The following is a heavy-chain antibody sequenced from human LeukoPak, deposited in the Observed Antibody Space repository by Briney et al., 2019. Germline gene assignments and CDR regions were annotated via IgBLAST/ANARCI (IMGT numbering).Heavy chain of an antibody. CDR2: IAYDGTNK. CDR1: EFTFRSYA. J-gene: IGHJ4*02. Sequence: GGSLRLSCAASEFTFRSYAMHWVRQAPGKGLEWVAVIAYDGTNKYYADSVKGRFTISRDNSKNTVYLQMNSLRAEDTAVYYCARDLYRIVVVPHYFDYWGQGTLVTVSS. D-gene: IGHD3-22*01. V-gene: IGHV3-30*04. CDR3: ARDLYRIVVVPHYFDY.